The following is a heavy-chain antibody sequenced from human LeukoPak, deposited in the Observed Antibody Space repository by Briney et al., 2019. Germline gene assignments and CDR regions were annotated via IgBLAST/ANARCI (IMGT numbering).Heavy chain of an antibody. CDR1: GGSISSYY. V-gene: IGHV4-59*12. Sequence: SETLSLTCTVSGGSISSYYWSWIRQPPGKGLEWIGNMYYSGSTNNNPSLKSRVTVSVDTSKNQFSLKLSSVTAADTAVYYCAREGEWELLNRAFDIWGQGTMVTVSS. J-gene: IGHJ3*02. CDR2: MYYSGST. CDR3: AREGEWELLNRAFDI. D-gene: IGHD1-26*01.